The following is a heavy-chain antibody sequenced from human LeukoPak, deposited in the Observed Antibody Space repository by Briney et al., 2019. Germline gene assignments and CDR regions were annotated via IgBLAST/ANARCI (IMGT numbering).Heavy chain of an antibody. J-gene: IGHJ5*02. Sequence: ASVKVSCKVSGYTLTELSMHWVRQAPGKGLEVMGGFDPEDGETIYAQKFQGRVTMTEDTSTATAYMELSSLRSEERAGYYSATPTHFFGVVIHNWFDPWGQGTLVTVSS. D-gene: IGHD3-3*01. CDR1: GYTLTELS. CDR2: FDPEDGET. CDR3: ATPTHFFGVVIHNWFDP. V-gene: IGHV1-24*01.